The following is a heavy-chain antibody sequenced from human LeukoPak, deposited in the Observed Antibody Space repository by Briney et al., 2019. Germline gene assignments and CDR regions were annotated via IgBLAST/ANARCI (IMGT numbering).Heavy chain of an antibody. V-gene: IGHV4-38-2*02. Sequence: KPSETLSLTCTVSGYSISSGYYWGWIRQPPGKGLEWIGSIYHTGSTYYNPSLKSRVTISGDTSKHQFSLKLSSVTAADTAVYYCAREPGYGEAQGLNYMDVWGKGTTVTVSS. D-gene: IGHD4-17*01. CDR3: AREPGYGEAQGLNYMDV. CDR2: IYHTGST. CDR1: GYSISSGYY. J-gene: IGHJ6*03.